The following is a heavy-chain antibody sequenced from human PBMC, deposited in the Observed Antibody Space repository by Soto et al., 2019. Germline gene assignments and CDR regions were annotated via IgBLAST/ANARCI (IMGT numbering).Heavy chain of an antibody. J-gene: IGHJ6*02. CDR3: ARAEYSSSPNYYYYYGMDV. CDR2: ISSSSSTI. Sequence: LRLSCAAAGFTFSSYSMNWVRQAPGKGLEWVSYISSSSSTIYYADSVKGRFTISRDNAKNSLYLQMNSLRDEDTAVYYCARAEYSSSPNYYYYYGMDVWGQGTTVTVSS. CDR1: GFTFSSYS. V-gene: IGHV3-48*02. D-gene: IGHD6-6*01.